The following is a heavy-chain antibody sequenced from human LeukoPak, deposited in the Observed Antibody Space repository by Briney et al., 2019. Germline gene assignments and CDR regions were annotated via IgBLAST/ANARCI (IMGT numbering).Heavy chain of an antibody. V-gene: IGHV4-30-4*01. CDR2: IYYSGST. Sequence: SQTLSLTCTVSGGSISSGDYYWSWIRQPPGKGLEWIGYIYYSGSTYYNPSLKSRVTISVDTSKNQFSLKLSSVTAADTAVYYCARDWGVATIGGGYYYGMDAWGQGTTVTVSS. CDR1: GGSISSGDYY. J-gene: IGHJ6*02. D-gene: IGHD5-12*01. CDR3: ARDWGVATIGGGYYYGMDA.